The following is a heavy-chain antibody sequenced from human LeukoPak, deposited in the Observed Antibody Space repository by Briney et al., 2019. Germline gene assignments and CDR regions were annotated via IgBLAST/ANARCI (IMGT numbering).Heavy chain of an antibody. J-gene: IGHJ4*02. D-gene: IGHD2-2*01. Sequence: SETLSLTCTVSGGSISSYYWSWIRQPPGKGLEWVGYIYYSGSTNYNPSLKSRVTISVDTSKNQFSLKLSSVTAADTAVCYCARVDGYCSSTSCYVGFDYWGQGTLVTVSS. CDR3: ARVDGYCSSTSCYVGFDY. V-gene: IGHV4-59*01. CDR1: GGSISSYY. CDR2: IYYSGST.